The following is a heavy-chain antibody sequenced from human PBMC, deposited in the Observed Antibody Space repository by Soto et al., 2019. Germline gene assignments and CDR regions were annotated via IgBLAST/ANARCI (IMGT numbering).Heavy chain of an antibody. CDR2: IWYDGSTK. V-gene: IGHV3-33*01. CDR1: GFTFSSYA. D-gene: IGHD6-6*01. J-gene: IGHJ6*02. CDR3: ARERWGSSSRDYYYGMDV. Sequence: GGSLRLSCAAAGFTFSSYAVNWVRPAPGKGLEWVAVIWYDGSTKYYADSVKGRFTISRDNSKNTLYLQMNSLRAEDTAVYYCARERWGSSSRDYYYGMDVWGQGTTVTVSS.